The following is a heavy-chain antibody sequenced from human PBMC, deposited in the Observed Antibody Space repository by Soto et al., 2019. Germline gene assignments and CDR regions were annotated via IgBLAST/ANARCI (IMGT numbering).Heavy chain of an antibody. Sequence: GASVKVSCKASGYTFTAYFIHWVRQAPGQGLEWMGWINPNNRDTNNAQKFQGRVTMTTDASTRTAYMELSSLKASDTAMYYCARPHYYDSSALGYWGQGTLVTVSS. CDR1: GYTFTAYF. J-gene: IGHJ4*02. CDR3: ARPHYYDSSALGY. V-gene: IGHV1-2*02. D-gene: IGHD3-22*01. CDR2: INPNNRDT.